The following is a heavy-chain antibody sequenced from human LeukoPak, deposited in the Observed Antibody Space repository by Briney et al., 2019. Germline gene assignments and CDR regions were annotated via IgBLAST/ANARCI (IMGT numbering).Heavy chain of an antibody. D-gene: IGHD1-26*01. CDR3: AREGAGAHYFDY. CDR1: GGSISSYY. CDR2: VFYSGST. J-gene: IGHJ4*02. Sequence: SETLSLTCIVSGGSISSYYWSWIRQPPGKGLEWIGYVFYSGSTNYNPSLKSRVTVSVDTSKNQFSLKLSSVTAADTAVYYCAREGAGAHYFDYWGQGTLVTVSS. V-gene: IGHV4-59*01.